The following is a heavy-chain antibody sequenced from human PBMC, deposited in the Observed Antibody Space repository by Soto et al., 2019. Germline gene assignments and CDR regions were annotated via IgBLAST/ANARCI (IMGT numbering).Heavy chain of an antibody. V-gene: IGHV1-18*01. CDR3: ARDGGVQPRFDP. Sequence: QVQLVQSGAEVKKPGASVKVSCKASGYTFTSYGISWVRQAPGQGLEWMGWISAYNGNTNYAQKLQGRVTMTTDTPTSTAYRELRSLGSDDTAVYSCARDGGVQPRFDPGGQGPLVTVSS. J-gene: IGHJ5*02. D-gene: IGHD2-8*02. CDR2: ISAYNGNT. CDR1: GYTFTSYG.